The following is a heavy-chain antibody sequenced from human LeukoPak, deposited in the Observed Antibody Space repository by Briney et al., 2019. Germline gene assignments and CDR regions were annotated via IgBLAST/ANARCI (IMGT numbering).Heavy chain of an antibody. CDR1: GGTFSSYA. J-gene: IGHJ4*02. V-gene: IGHV1-69*05. CDR2: IIPIFGTT. D-gene: IGHD1-26*01. Sequence: ASVKVSCKASGGTFSSYAISWVRPSPGQGLEWMGGIIPIFGTTNYAQKFQGRVTITTDETTSTGYMELSSLKSEDTAVYYCARTLGIVGASQYYFDYWGQGTLVTVSS. CDR3: ARTLGIVGASQYYFDY.